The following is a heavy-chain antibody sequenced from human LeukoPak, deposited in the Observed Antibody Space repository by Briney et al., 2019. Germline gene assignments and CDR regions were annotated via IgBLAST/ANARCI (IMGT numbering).Heavy chain of an antibody. J-gene: IGHJ3*02. V-gene: IGHV4-31*03. CDR3: ARGLITGTGGRGYFDI. D-gene: IGHD1-7*01. CDR2: IYYSGTA. CDR1: GGSISSGTYC. Sequence: SQTLSLTCNVSGGSISSGTYCWRWIRQHPGKGLEWIGSIYYSGTASYNPSLKSRVTISVDTSKNQFSLKLSSVTAADTAVYYCARGLITGTGGRGYFDIWGQGTMVTVSS.